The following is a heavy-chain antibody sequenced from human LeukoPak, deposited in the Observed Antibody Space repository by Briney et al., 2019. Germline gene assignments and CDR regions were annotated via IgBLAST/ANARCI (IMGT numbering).Heavy chain of an antibody. CDR3: ARDDIVATISQVPYGMDV. Sequence: GGSLRLSCAASGFTVSSNYMSWVRQAPGKGLEWVSVIYSCGSTYYADSVKGRFTISRDNAKNSLYLQMNSLRAEDTAVYYCARDDIVATISQVPYGMDVWGKGTTVTVSS. J-gene: IGHJ6*04. V-gene: IGHV3-66*03. D-gene: IGHD5-12*01. CDR1: GFTVSSNY. CDR2: IYSCGST.